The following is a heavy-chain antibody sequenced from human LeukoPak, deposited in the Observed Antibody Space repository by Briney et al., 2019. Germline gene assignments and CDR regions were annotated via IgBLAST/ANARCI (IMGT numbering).Heavy chain of an antibody. V-gene: IGHV1-18*01. Sequence: ASVKVSCKASGYTFTHHGITWVRHAPGQGLEWMAWISGYNGDTNYAQKFQGRVTLTTDASTSTAYMELRSLRSDDTAVYYCARDPTNTSGRYAYFDSWGQGTLVTVSS. CDR1: GYTFTHHG. J-gene: IGHJ4*02. CDR3: ARDPTNTSGRYAYFDS. CDR2: ISGYNGDT. D-gene: IGHD6-19*01.